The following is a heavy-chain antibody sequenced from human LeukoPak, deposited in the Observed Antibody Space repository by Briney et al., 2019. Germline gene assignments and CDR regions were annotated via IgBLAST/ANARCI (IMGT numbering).Heavy chain of an antibody. CDR2: ISSSSSTI. Sequence: GGSLRLSCAASGFTFSSYSMNWVRQAPGKGLEWVSYISSSSSTIYYADSVKGRFTISRDNSKNSLYLQMNSLRVEDTALYYCARALSGSRAEYFQHWGQGTLVTVSS. V-gene: IGHV3-48*01. CDR3: ARALSGSRAEYFQH. D-gene: IGHD3-10*01. CDR1: GFTFSSYS. J-gene: IGHJ1*01.